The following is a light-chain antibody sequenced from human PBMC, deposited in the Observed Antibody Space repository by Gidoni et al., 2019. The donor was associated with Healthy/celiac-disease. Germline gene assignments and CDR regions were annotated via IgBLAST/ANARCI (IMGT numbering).Light chain of an antibody. V-gene: IGKV3-20*01. J-gene: IGKJ4*01. CDR3: QQYGSSPLT. Sequence: EIVLTQSPGTLSLSPRERATLSCRASQSVSSIYLAWYQQKPGQAPRLLIYGASSRATGIPDRFSGSGSGTDFTLTISRLEPEDFAVYYCQQYGSSPLTFGGXTKVEIK. CDR1: QSVSSIY. CDR2: GAS.